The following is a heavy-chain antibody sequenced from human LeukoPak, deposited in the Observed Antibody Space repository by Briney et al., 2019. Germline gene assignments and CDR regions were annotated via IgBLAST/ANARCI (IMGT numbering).Heavy chain of an antibody. CDR1: GFTFSSYG. J-gene: IGHJ6*03. CDR2: IWYDGSNK. CDR3: ARGQQLVPYYYYYYMDV. D-gene: IGHD6-13*01. Sequence: GSLRLSCAASGFTFSSYGMHWVRQAPGKGLEWVAVIWYDGSNKYYADSVKGRFTISRDNSKNTLYLQMNSLRAEDTAVYYCARGQQLVPYYYYYYMDVWGKGTTVTVSS. V-gene: IGHV3-33*01.